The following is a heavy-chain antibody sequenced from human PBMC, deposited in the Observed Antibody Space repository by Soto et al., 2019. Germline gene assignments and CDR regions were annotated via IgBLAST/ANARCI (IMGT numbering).Heavy chain of an antibody. CDR1: GYTFTGGY. V-gene: IGHV1-2*02. J-gene: IGHJ6*02. D-gene: IGHD2-2*01. CDR2: INPNSGGT. CDR3: ARDLPVPAPYGMDV. Sequence: ASVKVSCKASGYTFTGGYMHWVRQAPGQGLEWMGWINPNSGGTNYAQKFQGRVTMTRDTSISTAYTELSRLRSDETAVYYCARDLPVPAPYGMDVWGQGTTVTVSS.